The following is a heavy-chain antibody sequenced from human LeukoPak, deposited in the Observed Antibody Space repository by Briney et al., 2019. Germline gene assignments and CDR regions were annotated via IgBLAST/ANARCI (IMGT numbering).Heavy chain of an antibody. Sequence: GGSLRLSCAASGFTFTSYWMSWVRQAPGKGLEWVSTIGFGDDSAYYADSVKGRFTISRDNSKNTLYLQMNYLRAEDTAVYYCAKDPTSVGGRHDWLLDSWGQGTLVTVSS. CDR2: IGFGDDSA. V-gene: IGHV3-23*01. J-gene: IGHJ5*02. CDR3: AKDPTSVGGRHDWLLDS. CDR1: GFTFTSYW. D-gene: IGHD3-9*01.